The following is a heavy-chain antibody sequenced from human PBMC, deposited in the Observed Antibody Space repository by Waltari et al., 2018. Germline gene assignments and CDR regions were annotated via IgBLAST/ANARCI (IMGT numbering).Heavy chain of an antibody. CDR3: AKDAFGNTYLDF. Sequence: QVNLVESGGGVVEPGGSLRLSCATSGLTVSNFDMHWVRQAPGKGLEWVALIWFDGSDKFYADSVRGRFTISRDNSARTLYLDMDSLRLDDTAMYYCAKDAFGNTYLDFWGQGTLVTVSS. V-gene: IGHV3-30*02. J-gene: IGHJ4*02. D-gene: IGHD2-2*02. CDR2: IWFDGSDK. CDR1: GLTVSNFD.